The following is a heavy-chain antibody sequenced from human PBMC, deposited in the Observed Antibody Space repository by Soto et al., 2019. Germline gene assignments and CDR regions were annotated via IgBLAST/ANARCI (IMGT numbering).Heavy chain of an antibody. Sequence: PGGSLRLSCAASEFTFTYAWLSWVRQAPGKGLEWVGRIKSKTDGGTTDYAAPVKGRFTISRDGSQNTLYLQMNSLKTEDTAVYYCTSLYYGHWGQGTLVTVSS. CDR2: IKSKTDGGTT. V-gene: IGHV3-15*01. CDR3: TSLYYGH. D-gene: IGHD3-16*02. CDR1: EFTFTYAW. J-gene: IGHJ4*02.